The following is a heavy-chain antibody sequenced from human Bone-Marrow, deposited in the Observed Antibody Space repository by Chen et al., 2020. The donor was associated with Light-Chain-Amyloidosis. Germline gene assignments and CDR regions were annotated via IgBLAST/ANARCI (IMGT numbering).Heavy chain of an antibody. Sequence: QLQLQESGPGLVKTSETLSLPCTVPGGSISSSSYYWGWIRQPPGQGLEWIGSSYYSGSTYYNPSLKSRVTISVDTSKNQFSLKLSSVTAADTAVYYCASNGDSTGYWGQGTLVTVSS. CDR1: GGSISSSSYY. CDR2: SYYSGST. D-gene: IGHD4-17*01. CDR3: ASNGDSTGY. J-gene: IGHJ4*02. V-gene: IGHV4-39*01.